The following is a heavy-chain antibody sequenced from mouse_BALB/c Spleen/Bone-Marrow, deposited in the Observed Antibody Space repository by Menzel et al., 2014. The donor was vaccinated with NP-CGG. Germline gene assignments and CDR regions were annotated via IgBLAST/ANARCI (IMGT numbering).Heavy chain of an antibody. V-gene: IGHV3-1*02. CDR2: MDYSGST. D-gene: IGHD2-12*01. CDR3: ARSGGYYNFDY. J-gene: IGHJ2*01. CDR1: GYSIXSGYR. Sequence: EVQLVESGPDLVKPSQSLSLTCTVTGYSIXSGYRWHWIRQFPGNKLEWMGCMDYSGSTNYNPSLKSRISITRDTSKNQFFLQLNSVTTEDTATYHCARSGGYYNFDYWGQGTTLTVSS.